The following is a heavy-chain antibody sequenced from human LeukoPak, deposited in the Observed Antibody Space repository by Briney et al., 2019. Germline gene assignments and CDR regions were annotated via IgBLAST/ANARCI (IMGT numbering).Heavy chain of an antibody. D-gene: IGHD4-23*01. J-gene: IGHJ4*02. CDR3: ARWGSGGPLDY. CDR1: GFTFTYAW. V-gene: IGHV3-33*08. CDR2: IWYDGSNK. Sequence: GGSLRLSCAASGFTFTYAWMSWVRQAPGKGLEWVAVIWYDGSNKYYADSVKGRFTISRDNSKNTLYLQMNSLRDEDTAVYYCARWGSGGPLDYWGQGTLVTVSS.